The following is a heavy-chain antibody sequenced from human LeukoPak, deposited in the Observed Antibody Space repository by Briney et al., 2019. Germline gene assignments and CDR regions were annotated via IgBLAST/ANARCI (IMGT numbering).Heavy chain of an antibody. V-gene: IGHV3-23*01. CDR2: ISGSGGIT. CDR3: AKADMDTAYFDH. D-gene: IGHD5-18*01. CDR1: GFTFSSYA. Sequence: GGSLRLSCAASGFTFSSYAMIWVRQAPGRGLEWVSAISGSGGITYYADSVKGRFTISRDNSMSTLYVQMSSLRAEDTAVYYCAKADMDTAYFDHWGQGTLVSVSS. J-gene: IGHJ4*02.